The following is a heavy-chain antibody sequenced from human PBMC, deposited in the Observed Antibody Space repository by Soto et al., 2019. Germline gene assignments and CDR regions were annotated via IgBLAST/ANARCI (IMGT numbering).Heavy chain of an antibody. J-gene: IGHJ6*02. CDR2: LWYDGSNK. CDR3: VRHMTPVTTDGMDV. V-gene: IGHV3-33*03. Sequence: PGGSLRLSCAASGFTFSNFGMHWVRQAPGKGLEWVAILWYDGSNKYYADAVKGRFTISRDNSKNTLYLQMNSLRAEDTAVYYCVRHMTPVTTDGMDVWGQGTTVTVSS. D-gene: IGHD4-17*01. CDR1: GFTFSNFG.